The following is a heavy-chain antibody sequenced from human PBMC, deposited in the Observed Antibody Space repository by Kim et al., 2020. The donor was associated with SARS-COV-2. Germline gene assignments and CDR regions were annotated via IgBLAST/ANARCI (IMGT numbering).Heavy chain of an antibody. Sequence: SETLSLTCTVSGDYISGSSYYWGWIRQPPGKGLEWIGTIYYSGSTYCNPSLKSRVTISVDTSKNQFSLKLSSVTAADTAVYYCARDPRDTVVVPAAMTNWFDPWGQGTLVTVSS. V-gene: IGHV4-39*07. CDR3: ARDPRDTVVVPAAMTNWFDP. CDR1: GDYISGSSYY. CDR2: IYYSGST. J-gene: IGHJ5*02. D-gene: IGHD2-2*01.